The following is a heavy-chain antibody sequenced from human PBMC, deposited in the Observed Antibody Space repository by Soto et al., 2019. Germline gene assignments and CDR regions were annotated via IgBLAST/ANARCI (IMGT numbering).Heavy chain of an antibody. CDR1: GYTFTSYG. D-gene: IGHD4-17*01. Sequence: ASLKVSCKASGYTFTSYGISWVRQAPGQGLEWMGWISAYNGNTNYAQKLQGRVTMTTDTSTSTAYMELRSLRSDDTAVYYCARGNPLYGDYYNWFDPWGQGTLVTVSS. J-gene: IGHJ5*02. CDR3: ARGNPLYGDYYNWFDP. CDR2: ISAYNGNT. V-gene: IGHV1-18*01.